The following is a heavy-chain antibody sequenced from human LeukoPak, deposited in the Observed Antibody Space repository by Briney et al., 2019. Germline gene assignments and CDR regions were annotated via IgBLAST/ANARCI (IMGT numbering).Heavy chain of an antibody. J-gene: IGHJ4*02. CDR2: IYHSGST. V-gene: IGHV4-38-2*02. Sequence: PSETLSLTCTVSGYSISSGYYWGWIRQPPGKGLEWIGSIYHSGSTYYNPSLKSRVTISVDTSKNQFSLKLSSVTAADTAVYYCARDPPGMPFDYWGQGTLVTVSS. CDR1: GYSISSGYY. CDR3: ARDPPGMPFDY. D-gene: IGHD2-2*01.